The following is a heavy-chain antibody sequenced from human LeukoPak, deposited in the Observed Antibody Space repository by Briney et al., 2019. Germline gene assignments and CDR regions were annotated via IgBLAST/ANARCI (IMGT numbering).Heavy chain of an antibody. V-gene: IGHV3-7*01. D-gene: IGHD3-3*01. CDR3: TRDFVF. Sequence: PGGSLRLSCAASGFAFSTYWMDWVRQAPGKGVEGVGNINQDGSVKHYVDSVRGRFTISRDNARTSVYLQMNALRVEDTAVYYCTRDFVFWGQGTLVTASS. CDR2: INQDGSVK. CDR1: GFAFSTYW. J-gene: IGHJ4*02.